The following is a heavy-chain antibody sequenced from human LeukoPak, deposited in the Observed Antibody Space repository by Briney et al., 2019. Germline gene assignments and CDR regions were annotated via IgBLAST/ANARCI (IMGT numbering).Heavy chain of an antibody. D-gene: IGHD5-12*01. CDR2: IYHSGST. V-gene: IGHV4-59*01. J-gene: IGHJ4*02. CDR3: ARGGGYASPIGY. CDR1: GGSISTYY. Sequence: SETLSLTCTLPGGSISTYYWSWIRQPPGKGLEWIGYIYHSGSTNYNPSLKSRVTISVDTSKNQFSLKLSTVTAADTAVYYCARGGGYASPIGYWGQGALVTVSS.